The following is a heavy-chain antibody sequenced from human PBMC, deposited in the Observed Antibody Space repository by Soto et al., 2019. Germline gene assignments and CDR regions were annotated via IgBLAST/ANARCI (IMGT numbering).Heavy chain of an antibody. CDR2: IIPILGAT. J-gene: IGHJ6*02. D-gene: IGHD6-6*01. CDR3: ARCIGARRNYYYGMAV. V-gene: IGHV1-69*11. Sequence: QVQLVQSGAEVKKPGSAVKVSCKASGDILNTYGISWVRQAPGQELEWMGGIIPILGATNYAQNFQGRLTISVDEXTXXAYLELSTLRSDDTAVYYCARCIGARRNYYYGMAVWGQGTTVTVSS. CDR1: GDILNTYG.